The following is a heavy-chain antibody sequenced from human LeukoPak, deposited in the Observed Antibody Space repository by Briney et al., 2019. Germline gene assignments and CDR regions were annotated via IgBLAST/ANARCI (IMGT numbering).Heavy chain of an antibody. J-gene: IGHJ3*02. CDR3: ARKAFYHYDSSGYYDAYDI. CDR1: GGSISSSNYY. CDR2: IYYTGRT. Sequence: SETLSLTCTVSGGSISSSNYYWGWIRQPPGKALEWIGNIYYTGRTYYNPSLKSRVTISVDTSKNQFSLGLSSVTAADTAAYYCARKAFYHYDSSGYYDAYDIWGQGTMVTVSS. V-gene: IGHV4-39*01. D-gene: IGHD3-22*01.